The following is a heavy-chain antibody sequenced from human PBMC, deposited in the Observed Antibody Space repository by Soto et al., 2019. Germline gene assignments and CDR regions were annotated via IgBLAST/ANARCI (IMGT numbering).Heavy chain of an antibody. CDR3: ARPGEDTAMVLDY. D-gene: IGHD5-18*01. V-gene: IGHV4-30-2*01. CDR1: GGSISRGGYS. J-gene: IGHJ4*02. Sequence: SLSLTCDDTGGSISRGGYSWSWIRQPPGKGLEWIGYIYHSGSTYYNPSLKSRVTISVDRSKNQFSLKLSSVTAADLAVFYCARPGEDTAMVLDYWGQGTLVTVSS. CDR2: IYHSGST.